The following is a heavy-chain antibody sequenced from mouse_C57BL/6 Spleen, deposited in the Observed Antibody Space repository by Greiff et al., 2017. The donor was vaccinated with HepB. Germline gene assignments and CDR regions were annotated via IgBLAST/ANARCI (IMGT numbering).Heavy chain of an antibody. J-gene: IGHJ4*01. V-gene: IGHV1-59*01. Sequence: QVQLQQPGAELVRPGTSVKLSCKASGYTFTSYWMHWVKQRPGQGLEWIGVIDPSDSYTNYNQKFKGKATLTVDTSSSTAYMQLSSLTSEDSAVYYCARERDAIDYWGQGTSVTVSS. CDR3: ARERDAIDY. CDR2: IDPSDSYT. CDR1: GYTFTSYW.